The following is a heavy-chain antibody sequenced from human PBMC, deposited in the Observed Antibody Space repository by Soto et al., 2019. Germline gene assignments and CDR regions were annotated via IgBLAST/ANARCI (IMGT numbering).Heavy chain of an antibody. Sequence: QVQLQGSGPGLVKPSGTLSLTCVVSGGSISTSNWWSWVRQPPGKGLECIGEIYHTGTTTYNPSLNSRVTISVDKSKYQFSLELSSVTAADTAVYYCARDSGGGADYWGQGTLVTVSS. CDR2: IYHTGTT. J-gene: IGHJ4*02. V-gene: IGHV4-4*02. D-gene: IGHD2-21*01. CDR1: GGSISTSNW. CDR3: ARDSGGGADY.